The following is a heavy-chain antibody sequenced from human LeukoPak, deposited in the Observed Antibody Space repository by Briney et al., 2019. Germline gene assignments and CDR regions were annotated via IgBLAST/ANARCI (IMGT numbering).Heavy chain of an antibody. Sequence: SLRLSCAASGFTFDDYAMHWGRQAPGNGPEWVSGISWNSGSIGYADSVKGRFTISRDNAKNSLYLQMNSLRAEDMALYYCAKGGSYYYYYMDVWGKGTTVTVSS. D-gene: IGHD3-16*01. CDR2: ISWNSGSI. CDR1: GFTFDDYA. V-gene: IGHV3-9*03. J-gene: IGHJ6*03. CDR3: AKGGSYYYYYMDV.